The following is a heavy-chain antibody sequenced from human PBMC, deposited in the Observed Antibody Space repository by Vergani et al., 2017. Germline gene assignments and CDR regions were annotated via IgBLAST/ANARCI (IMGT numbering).Heavy chain of an antibody. CDR3: ARVSGVGATEAFDI. CDR2: IGTAGDT. J-gene: IGHJ3*02. Sequence: EVQLVESGGGVVQPGGSLRLSCAASGFTFSSYDMHWVRQATGKGLEWVSAIGTAGDTYYPGSVKGRFTISRENAKNSLYLQMNSLRAGDTAVYYCARVSGVGATEAFDIWGQGTMVTVSS. CDR1: GFTFSSYD. D-gene: IGHD1-26*01. V-gene: IGHV3-13*01.